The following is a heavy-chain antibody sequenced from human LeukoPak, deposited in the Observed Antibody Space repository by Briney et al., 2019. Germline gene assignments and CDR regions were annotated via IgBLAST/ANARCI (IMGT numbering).Heavy chain of an antibody. D-gene: IGHD3-22*01. CDR1: GGSISSGGYS. J-gene: IGHJ4*02. V-gene: IGHV4-61*08. CDR2: IYYSGST. Sequence: KTSETLSLTCAVSGGSISSGGYSWSWIRQPPGKGLEWIAYIYYSGSTNYNPSLKSRVAISVDTSKNQFSLKLSSVTAADTAIHYCARSDSSGYYYFVWGQGTLVTVSS. CDR3: ARSDSSGYYYFV.